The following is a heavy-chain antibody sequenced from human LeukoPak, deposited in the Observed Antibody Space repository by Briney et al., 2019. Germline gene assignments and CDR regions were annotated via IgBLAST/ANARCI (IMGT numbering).Heavy chain of an antibody. J-gene: IGHJ4*02. D-gene: IGHD3-10*01. CDR3: ARHLDYYGSGSYDY. V-gene: IGHV4-59*08. CDR1: GGSISTYY. Sequence: SETLSLTCTVSGGSISTYYWSWIRQPPGKGLEWIGYISYNGYTNYNPSPKSRVTISVDTSKSQFSLKLSSVTASDTAVYYCARHLDYYGSGSYDYWGQGTLVTVSS. CDR2: ISYNGYT.